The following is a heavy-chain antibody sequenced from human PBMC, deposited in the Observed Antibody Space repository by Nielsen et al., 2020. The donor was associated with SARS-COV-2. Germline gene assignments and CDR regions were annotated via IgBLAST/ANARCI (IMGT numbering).Heavy chain of an antibody. CDR1: GGAINSSNYY. V-gene: IGHV4-39*01. J-gene: IGHJ4*02. CDR2: IHHSGST. D-gene: IGHD2-2*02. CDR3: ARHLSTSFYTALGL. Sequence: ESLRLSCTVSGGAINSSNYYWGWIRQPPGKGLEWIGTIHHSGSTYYNPSLKSRVTISVDTSKNQFSLKLSSVTAADTAVYYCARHLSTSFYTALGLWGQGTLVTVS.